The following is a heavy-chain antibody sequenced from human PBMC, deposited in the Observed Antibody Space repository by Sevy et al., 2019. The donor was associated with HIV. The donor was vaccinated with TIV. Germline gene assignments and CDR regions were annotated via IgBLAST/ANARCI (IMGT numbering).Heavy chain of an antibody. CDR3: VKGLGMVQGALLSDDI. J-gene: IGHJ3*02. CDR2: IRYDGTTK. D-gene: IGHD3-10*01. Sequence: GGSLRLSCAASGFTFSTYGMHWVRQAPGKGLEWVTFIRYDGTTKYYADSVKGRFTVSRDNSKNTLYLQMNSQRAEDTAVYYCVKGLGMVQGALLSDDIWGQGTKVTVSS. CDR1: GFTFSTYG. V-gene: IGHV3-30*02.